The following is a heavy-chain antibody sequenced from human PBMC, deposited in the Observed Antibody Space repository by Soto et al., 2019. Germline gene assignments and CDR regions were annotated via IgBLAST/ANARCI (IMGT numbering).Heavy chain of an antibody. D-gene: IGHD2-15*01. J-gene: IGHJ4*02. V-gene: IGHV3-23*01. Sequence: PGGSLRLSCAASGFPFSNHAMSWVRQAPGKGLEWVSGISDGGDLIYYADSVKGRFSMSRDNSENMLYLQMTNLRAEDTAIYFCAKRQGTGLAAKNFHFSGQGTLVTVA. CDR2: ISDGGDLI. CDR3: AKRQGTGLAAKNFHF. CDR1: GFPFSNHA.